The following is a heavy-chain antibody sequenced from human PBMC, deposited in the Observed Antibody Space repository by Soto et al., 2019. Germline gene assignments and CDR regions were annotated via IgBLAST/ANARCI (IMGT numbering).Heavy chain of an antibody. Sequence: EVQLVESGGGLVKPGGSLRLSCAASGFNFSSYRMNWVRQPPGKGLEWVSSISRSSSKIYYVDSVKGRFTISRDNAKNSLYLQMNSLRAEDTAVYYCARDLKVAAAGTGYYYYGMDVWGQGTTVTVSS. D-gene: IGHD6-13*01. CDR2: ISRSSSKI. CDR3: ARDLKVAAAGTGYYYYGMDV. V-gene: IGHV3-21*01. CDR1: GFNFSSYR. J-gene: IGHJ6*02.